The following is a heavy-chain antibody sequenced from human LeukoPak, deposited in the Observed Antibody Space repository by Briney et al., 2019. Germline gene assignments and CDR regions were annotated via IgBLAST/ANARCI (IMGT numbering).Heavy chain of an antibody. CDR2: ISAGGGST. CDR3: ARDDYGETFDY. V-gene: IGHV3-23*01. J-gene: IGHJ4*02. CDR1: GFTFSNYA. D-gene: IGHD4-17*01. Sequence: GGSRRLSCAASGFTFSNYAMSWVRQAPGKGLEWVSGISAGGGSTYYADSVKGRFTISRDNSKNTLYLQMNSLRAEDTAVYYCARDDYGETFDYWGQGTLVTVSS.